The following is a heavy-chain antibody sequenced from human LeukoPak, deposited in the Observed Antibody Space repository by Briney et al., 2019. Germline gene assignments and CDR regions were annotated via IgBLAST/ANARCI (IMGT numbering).Heavy chain of an antibody. Sequence: SDTLSLTCAVYGGSFSDYYWSWIRQPPGKGLEWIGEINHSGSTNYNPSLKSRVTISVDTSKNQFSLKLRSVTAADTAVYYCARHRGYNPPDNWGQGTLVTVSS. CDR3: ARHRGYNPPDN. CDR1: GGSFSDYY. V-gene: IGHV4-34*01. J-gene: IGHJ4*02. CDR2: INHSGST. D-gene: IGHD5-24*01.